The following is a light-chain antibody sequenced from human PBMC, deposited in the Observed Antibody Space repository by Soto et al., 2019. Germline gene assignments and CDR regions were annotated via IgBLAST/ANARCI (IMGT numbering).Light chain of an antibody. V-gene: IGKV3-20*01. CDR2: GAS. Sequence: EIVLTQSPGTLSLSPGERATLSCRASQSVSSNYLAWYQRKPGQAPRLLIYGASNRATGIPNGFSGSGSGTDVSLTITRLEPEDCVVYYCQQYGSSPPTVGQGTKVEV. J-gene: IGKJ1*01. CDR1: QSVSSNY. CDR3: QQYGSSPPT.